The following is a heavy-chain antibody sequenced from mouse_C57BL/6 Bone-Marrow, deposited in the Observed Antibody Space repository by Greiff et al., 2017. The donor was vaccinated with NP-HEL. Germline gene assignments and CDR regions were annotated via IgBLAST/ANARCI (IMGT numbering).Heavy chain of an antibody. V-gene: IGHV14-4*01. CDR1: GFNIKDDY. Sequence: VQLQQSGAELVRPGASVKLSCTASGFNIKDDYMHWVKQRPEQGLEWIGWIDPENGDTEYASKFQGKATITVDTSSNTAYLQLSSLTSEDTAVYYCTTGVVTYYFDYWGQGTTLTVSS. D-gene: IGHD2-2*01. CDR2: IDPENGDT. J-gene: IGHJ2*01. CDR3: TTGVVTYYFDY.